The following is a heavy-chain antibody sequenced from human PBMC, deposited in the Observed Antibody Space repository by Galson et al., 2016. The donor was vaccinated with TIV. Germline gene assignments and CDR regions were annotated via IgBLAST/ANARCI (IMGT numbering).Heavy chain of an antibody. V-gene: IGHV3-53*01. CDR3: ARPYDSSGNRGRFDL. CDR1: GFTLNHKY. CDR2: IDGVGST. J-gene: IGHJ4*02. D-gene: IGHD3-22*01. Sequence: SLRLSCAASGFTLNHKYMGWVRQAPGKGLESVSIIDGVGSTYYADSVKGRFTISSDNSKNTVYLQMNSLRADDTAVYYCARPYDSSGNRGRFDLWGQGALVAVSS.